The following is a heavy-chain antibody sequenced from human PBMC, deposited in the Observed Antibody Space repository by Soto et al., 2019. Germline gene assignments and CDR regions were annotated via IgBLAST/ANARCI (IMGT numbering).Heavy chain of an antibody. D-gene: IGHD5-12*01. V-gene: IGHV1-69*08. CDR2: IIPLLSTS. CDR3: ARDSPIGSTFSGYDAIDY. Sequence: QVQLEQSGAEVKKPGSSVRVSCKASGGPFSNDIITWVRQAPGQGLEWMGRIIPLLSTSTYAQNFQGRLTITADRSTGTAYMGLKNLTSADTAVYYCARDSPIGSTFSGYDAIDYWGQGTRITVSS. CDR1: GGPFSNDI. J-gene: IGHJ4*02.